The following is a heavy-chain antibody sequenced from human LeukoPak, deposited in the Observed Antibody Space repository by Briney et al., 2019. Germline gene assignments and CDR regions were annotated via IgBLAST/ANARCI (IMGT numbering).Heavy chain of an antibody. CDR3: ARGEPSSWIQLWRPYYYDSSGYYGSIYYYYGMDV. D-gene: IGHD3-22*01. CDR1: GFTFSIYV. Sequence: PGGSLRLSCAASGFTFSIYVMTWVRQAPGKGLEWVSSISSSSSYIYYADSVKGRFTISRDNAKNSLYLQMNSLRAEDTAVYYCARGEPSSWIQLWRPYYYDSSGYYGSIYYYYGMDVWGQGTTVTVSS. V-gene: IGHV3-21*01. J-gene: IGHJ6*02. CDR2: ISSSSSYI.